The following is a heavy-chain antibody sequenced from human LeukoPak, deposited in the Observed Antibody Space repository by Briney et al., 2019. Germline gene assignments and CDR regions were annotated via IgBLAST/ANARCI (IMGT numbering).Heavy chain of an antibody. V-gene: IGHV1-2*02. CDR2: INPNSGGT. Sequence: ASVKVSCKASGYTFIGYYMQWVRQAPGQGLEWMGWINPNSGGTNYAQKFQGRVTMTRDTSISTAYMELSRLSSDDSAVYYCARSDSSGWHDYWGQGTLVTVSS. D-gene: IGHD6-19*01. CDR3: ARSDSSGWHDY. J-gene: IGHJ4*02. CDR1: GYTFIGYY.